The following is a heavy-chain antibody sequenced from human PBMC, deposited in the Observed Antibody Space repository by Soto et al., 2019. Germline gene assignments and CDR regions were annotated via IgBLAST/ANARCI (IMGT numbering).Heavy chain of an antibody. Sequence: GGSLRLSCAASGFTFSSYWMSWVRQAPGKGLEWVSTINGSGGNKYYADSVKGRFTISRDNSKNTLYLQMNSLRAEDTAVYYCAKDQGSSWYEIDYWGQGTLVTVSS. D-gene: IGHD6-13*01. CDR3: AKDQGSSWYEIDY. J-gene: IGHJ4*02. V-gene: IGHV3-23*01. CDR1: GFTFSSYW. CDR2: INGSGGNK.